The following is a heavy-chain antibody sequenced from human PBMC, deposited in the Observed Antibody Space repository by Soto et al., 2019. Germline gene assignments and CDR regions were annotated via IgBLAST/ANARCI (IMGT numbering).Heavy chain of an antibody. J-gene: IGHJ6*03. Sequence: SETLSLTCTVSGGSISSYYWSWIRQSPGKGLEWIGYIYYSGSTNYNPSLKSRVTISVDTSKNQFSLKLSSVTAADTAVYYCARYPLEAAVNYYNYYMDVWGEGTTVTVSS. D-gene: IGHD6-13*01. CDR1: GGSISSYY. V-gene: IGHV4-59*01. CDR2: IYYSGST. CDR3: ARYPLEAAVNYYNYYMDV.